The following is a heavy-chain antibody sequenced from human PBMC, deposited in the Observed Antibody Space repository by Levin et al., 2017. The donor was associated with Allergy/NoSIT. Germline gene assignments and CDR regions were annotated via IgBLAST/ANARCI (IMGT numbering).Heavy chain of an antibody. CDR2: ISYDGSNK. CDR3: AKDADYDFWSGNLDY. V-gene: IGHV3-30*18. J-gene: IGHJ4*02. CDR1: GFTFSSYG. Sequence: GESLKISCAASGFTFSSYGMHWVRQAPGKGLEWVAVISYDGSNKYYADSVKGRFTISRDNSKNTLYLQMNSLRAEDTAVYYCAKDADYDFWSGNLDYWGQGTLVTVSS. D-gene: IGHD3-3*01.